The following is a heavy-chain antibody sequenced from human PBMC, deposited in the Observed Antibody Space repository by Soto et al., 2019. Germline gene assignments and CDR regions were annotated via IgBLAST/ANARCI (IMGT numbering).Heavy chain of an antibody. CDR3: AINTGPHPHY. CDR2: ISSSGDSP. V-gene: IGHV3-23*01. J-gene: IGHJ4*02. D-gene: IGHD5-18*01. Sequence: EVQLLESGGGLVQPGGSLRLSCAASGFTFSNYAMSWVRQAPGKGLEWVSAISSSGDSPYYADSVKGRFTVSRDNAKNTLYLQMNSLRVEDTAIYYFAINTGPHPHYWRQGTMVTVSS. CDR1: GFTFSNYA.